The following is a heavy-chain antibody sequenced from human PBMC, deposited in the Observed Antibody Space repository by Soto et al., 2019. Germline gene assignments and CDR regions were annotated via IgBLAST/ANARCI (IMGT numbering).Heavy chain of an antibody. CDR3: ATRYGSAFDI. J-gene: IGHJ3*02. V-gene: IGHV4-59*01. CDR2: IYYSGST. Sequence: SETLSLTCTVSGGSIRSYYWSWIRQPPGKGLEWIGYIYYSGSTNYNPSLKSRVTISVDTSKNQFSLKLSSVTAADTAVYYCATRYGSAFDIWGQGTMVTVSS. D-gene: IGHD3-10*01. CDR1: GGSIRSYY.